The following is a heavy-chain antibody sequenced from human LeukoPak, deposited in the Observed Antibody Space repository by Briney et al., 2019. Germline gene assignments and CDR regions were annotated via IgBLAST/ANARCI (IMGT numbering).Heavy chain of an antibody. CDR3: ARDRIDYGDYAFDY. CDR1: GFTFSSYS. Sequence: GGSLRLSCAASGFTFSSYSMNWVRQAPEKGLEWVSYISSSSSTIYYADSVKGRFTISRDNARNSLYLQMNSLRDEDTAVYYCARDRIDYGDYAFDYWGQGTLVTVSS. J-gene: IGHJ4*02. D-gene: IGHD4-17*01. V-gene: IGHV3-48*02. CDR2: ISSSSSTI.